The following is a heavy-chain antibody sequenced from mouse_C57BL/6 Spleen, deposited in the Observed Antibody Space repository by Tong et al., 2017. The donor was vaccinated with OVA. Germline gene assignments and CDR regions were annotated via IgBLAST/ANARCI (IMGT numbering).Heavy chain of an antibody. CDR2: IYPYNGVS. CDR1: GYTFTDYN. Sequence: EVQLQESGPELVKPGASVKMSCKASGYTFTDYNMHWVKQSHGNILDWIGYIYPYNGVSSYNQKFKGKATLTVDKSSSTAYMELRSLTSEDSAVYYCARYSSGYAMDYWGQGTSVTVSS. CDR3: ARYSSGYAMDY. J-gene: IGHJ4*01. V-gene: IGHV1-31*01. D-gene: IGHD3-2*02.